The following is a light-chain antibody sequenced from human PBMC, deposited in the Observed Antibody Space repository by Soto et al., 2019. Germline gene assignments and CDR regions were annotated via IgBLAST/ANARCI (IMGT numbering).Light chain of an antibody. CDR3: QQSYSIPWT. V-gene: IGKV1-39*01. CDR1: QSINTF. CDR2: AAS. Sequence: DIQMTQSPSSLSASVGDRVTIACRASQSINTFLNWYEVKPGKAPKLLIYAASSLQSGVPSRFSGSGSGTDFTLTISSLQPEDFATHYCQQSYSIPWTFGQGTKVEIK. J-gene: IGKJ1*01.